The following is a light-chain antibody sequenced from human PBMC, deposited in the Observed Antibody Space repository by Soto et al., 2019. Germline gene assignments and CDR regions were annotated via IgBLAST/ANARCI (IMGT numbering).Light chain of an antibody. CDR1: QSISDT. CDR2: GAS. CDR3: QQYGSSPGWT. Sequence: EIVMTQSPATLSVSPGGRATLSCRASQSISDTLAWYQQKPGQAPRLLIYGASTRAPGIPDRFSGSGSGTDFTPTISRLEPEDFAVYYCQQYGSSPGWTFGQGNKVDIK. J-gene: IGKJ1*01. V-gene: IGKV3-20*01.